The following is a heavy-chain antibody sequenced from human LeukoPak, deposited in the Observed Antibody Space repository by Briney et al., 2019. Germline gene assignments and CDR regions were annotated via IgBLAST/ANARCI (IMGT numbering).Heavy chain of an antibody. V-gene: IGHV3-30*02. D-gene: IGHD1-26*01. J-gene: IGHJ4*02. CDR1: GFTFSSYG. CDR2: IRYDGSNK. CDR3: ASGDYMDY. Sequence: GGSLRLSCAASGFTFSSYGMHWVRQAPGKGLEWVAFIRYDGSNKYYADSVKGRFTISRDNAKNSLFLQMNSLRAEDTAVYYCASGDYMDYWGQGTLVTVSS.